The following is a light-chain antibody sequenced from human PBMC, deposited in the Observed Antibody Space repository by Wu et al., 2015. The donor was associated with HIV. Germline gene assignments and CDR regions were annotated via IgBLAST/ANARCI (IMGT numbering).Light chain of an antibody. V-gene: IGKV3-15*01. CDR1: QSVSSN. CDR3: QQYNNWPPGNS. CDR2: GAS. Sequence: EIVMTQSPATLSVSPGERATLSCRASQSVSSNLAWYQQKPGQAPRLLIYGASTRATGIPARFSGSGSGTEFTLTISSLQSEDFAVYYCQQYNNWPPGNSFGQGTKAGDQT. J-gene: IGKJ2*03.